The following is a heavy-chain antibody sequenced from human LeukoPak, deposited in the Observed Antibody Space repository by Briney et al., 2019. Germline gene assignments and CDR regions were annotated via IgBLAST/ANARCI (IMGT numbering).Heavy chain of an antibody. J-gene: IGHJ6*02. Sequence: GASVKVSCKASGYTFTGYYMHWVRQAPGQGLEWMGWINPNSGGTNYAQRFQGRVTMTRDTPISTAYMELSRLRSDDTAVYYCARDLSQLDYGMDVWGQGTTVTVSS. V-gene: IGHV1-2*02. CDR3: ARDLSQLDYGMDV. D-gene: IGHD2-2*01. CDR1: GYTFTGYY. CDR2: INPNSGGT.